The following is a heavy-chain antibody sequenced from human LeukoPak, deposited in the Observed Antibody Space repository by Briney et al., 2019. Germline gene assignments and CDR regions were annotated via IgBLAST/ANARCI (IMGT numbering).Heavy chain of an antibody. J-gene: IGHJ6*02. CDR1: GYTFTSYG. V-gene: IGHV1-18*01. Sequence: ASVKVSCKASGYTFTSYGISWVRQAPGQGLEWMGWISAYNGNTNYAQKLQGRVTMTTDASTSTAYMELRSLRSDDTAVYYCARELRVTMIVVGGIYYYYGMDVWGQGTTVTVSS. CDR3: ARELRVTMIVVGGIYYYYGMDV. CDR2: ISAYNGNT. D-gene: IGHD3-22*01.